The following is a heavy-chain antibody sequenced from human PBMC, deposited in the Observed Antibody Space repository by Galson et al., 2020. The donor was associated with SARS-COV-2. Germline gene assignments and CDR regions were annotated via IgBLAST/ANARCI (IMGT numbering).Heavy chain of an antibody. CDR2: ISSSGSTI. V-gene: IGHV3-48*03. D-gene: IGHD2-15*01. CDR1: GFTFSSYE. CDR3: ARAGCSGGSCYSVRLPYYYYGMDV. J-gene: IGHJ6*02. Sequence: GGSLRLSCAASGFTFSSYEMNWVRQAPGKGLEWVSYISSSGSTIYYADSVKGRFTISRDNAKNSLYLQMNSLRAEDTAVYYCARAGCSGGSCYSVRLPYYYYGMDVWGQGTTVTVSS.